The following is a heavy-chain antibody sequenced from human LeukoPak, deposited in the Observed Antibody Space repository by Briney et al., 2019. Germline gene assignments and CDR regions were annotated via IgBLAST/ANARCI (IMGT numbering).Heavy chain of an antibody. V-gene: IGHV3-23*01. Sequence: GGSLRLSCVVSGFTFSNYWMGWVRQAPGKGLEWVSGISGRGEKTYYADSVKGRFTISRDTSKKTLSLQMNSLRAEDTALYYCAKDGGITISGVVQVFDSWGQGTLVSVSS. J-gene: IGHJ4*02. CDR2: ISGRGEKT. CDR3: AKDGGITISGVVQVFDS. D-gene: IGHD3-3*01. CDR1: GFTFSNYW.